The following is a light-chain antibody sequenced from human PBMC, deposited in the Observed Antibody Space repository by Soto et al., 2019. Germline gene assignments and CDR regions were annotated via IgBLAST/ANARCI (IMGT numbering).Light chain of an antibody. CDR2: GAS. Sequence: EAVLTQSPATLSVSPGERATLSCRASQSVATNLAWYQQRPDQAPRLLIYGASKRAVGLPARFGGSGSGTEFTLTITSLQSEDFAVYYCQQYNNWPQTFGQGTKVEIK. J-gene: IGKJ1*01. CDR3: QQYNNWPQT. CDR1: QSVATN. V-gene: IGKV3-15*01.